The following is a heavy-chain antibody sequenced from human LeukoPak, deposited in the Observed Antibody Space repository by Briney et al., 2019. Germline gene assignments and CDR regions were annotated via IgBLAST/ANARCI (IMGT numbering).Heavy chain of an antibody. J-gene: IGHJ4*02. D-gene: IGHD3-22*01. Sequence: ASVKVSCKASGYTFTSYYMHWVRQAPGQGLEWMGIINPSGGSTSYAQKFQGRVTMTRDTSTSTVYMGLSSLGSEDTAVYYCARDFWYYYDSSGYYYDYWGQGTLVTVSS. CDR1: GYTFTSYY. V-gene: IGHV1-46*01. CDR3: ARDFWYYYDSSGYYYDY. CDR2: INPSGGST.